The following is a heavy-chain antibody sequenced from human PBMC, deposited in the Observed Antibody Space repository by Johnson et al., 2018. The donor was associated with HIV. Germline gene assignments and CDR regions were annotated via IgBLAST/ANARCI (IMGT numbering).Heavy chain of an antibody. V-gene: IGHV3-7*03. D-gene: IGHD1-26*01. Sequence: VQLVESGGGLVQPGGSLRLSCAASGFTFSSYWMSWVRQAPGKGLEWVANIKQDGSEKYYVDSVKGRFTISRDNAKNSPYLQMNSLRAEDTAVYYCAREVGRYSGSYYGDAFVIWGQGTMVTVSS. CDR2: IKQDGSEK. CDR3: AREVGRYSGSYYGDAFVI. J-gene: IGHJ3*02. CDR1: GFTFSSYW.